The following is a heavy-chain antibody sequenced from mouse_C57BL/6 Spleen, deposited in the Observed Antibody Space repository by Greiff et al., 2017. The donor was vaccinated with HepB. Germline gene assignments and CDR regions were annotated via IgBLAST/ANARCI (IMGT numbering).Heavy chain of an antibody. CDR1: GYTFTSYW. D-gene: IGHD2-12*01. V-gene: IGHV1-69*01. CDR2: IDPSDSYT. J-gene: IGHJ1*03. CDR3: ARSGSYVWYFDG. Sequence: VQLQQPGAELVMPGASVKLSCKASGYTFTSYWMHWVKQRPGQGLEWIGEIDPSDSYTNYNQKFKGKSTLTVDTSSSTAYMQLSSLTSEDSAVYYCARSGSYVWYFDGWGTGTTVTVSS.